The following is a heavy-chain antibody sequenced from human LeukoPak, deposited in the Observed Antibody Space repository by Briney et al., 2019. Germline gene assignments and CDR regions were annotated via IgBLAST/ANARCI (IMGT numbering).Heavy chain of an antibody. Sequence: GGSLKLSCAASEFTFSASPIHWVRQAPGKGLEWVGRIRNKANSYATAYAESVKGRFTISRDDSENTAYLQMNSLKTEDTAVYYCTRRVGDSYFYGMDVWGQGTPVTVSS. CDR3: TRRVGDSYFYGMDV. V-gene: IGHV3-73*01. CDR2: IRNKANSYAT. J-gene: IGHJ6*02. D-gene: IGHD5/OR15-5a*01. CDR1: EFTFSASP.